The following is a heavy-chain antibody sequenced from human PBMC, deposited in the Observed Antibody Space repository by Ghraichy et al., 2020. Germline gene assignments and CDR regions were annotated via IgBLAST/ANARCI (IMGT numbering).Heavy chain of an antibody. Sequence: KVSCKTSGYDFKIYDINWVRQAPGQGLEWLGWISTSNGNTNFADRFKDRLTMTTESSTTTVYLEVRSLTSDDTAVYYCERNTTGTTDLWGQGTLITVSS. J-gene: IGHJ4*02. CDR1: GYDFKIYD. V-gene: IGHV1-18*01. CDR3: ERNTTGTTDL. CDR2: ISTSNGNT. D-gene: IGHD1-14*01.